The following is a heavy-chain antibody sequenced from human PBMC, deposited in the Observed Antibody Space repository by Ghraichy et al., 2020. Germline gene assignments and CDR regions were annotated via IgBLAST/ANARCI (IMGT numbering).Heavy chain of an antibody. CDR1: GFTFSSYA. Sequence: GGSLRLSCAASGFTFSSYAMSWVRQAPGKGLEWVSAISGSGGSTYYADSVKGRFTISRDNSKNTLYLQMNSLRAEDTAVYYCAKDSGPYSGSYYFDYWGQGTLVTVSS. J-gene: IGHJ4*02. CDR3: AKDSGPYSGSYYFDY. CDR2: ISGSGGST. V-gene: IGHV3-23*01. D-gene: IGHD1-26*01.